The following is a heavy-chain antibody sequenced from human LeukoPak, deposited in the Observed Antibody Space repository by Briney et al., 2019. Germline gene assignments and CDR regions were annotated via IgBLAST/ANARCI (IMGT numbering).Heavy chain of an antibody. CDR3: ARGEYYFDY. V-gene: IGHV4-59*01. CDR2: IYYSGST. Sequence: SETLSLTCTVSGGSISSYYWSWIRQPPGKGLEWIGYIYYSGSTNYNPSLKSRVIISVDTSKNQFSLKLSSVTAADTAVYYCARGEYYFDYWGQGTLVTVSS. CDR1: GGSISSYY. J-gene: IGHJ4*02.